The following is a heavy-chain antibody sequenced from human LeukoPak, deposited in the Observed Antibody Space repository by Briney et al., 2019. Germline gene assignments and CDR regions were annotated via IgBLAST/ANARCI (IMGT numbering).Heavy chain of an antibody. CDR2: IYYSGST. Sequence: PSETLSLTCTVSGGSISSGGYYWSWIRQHPGKGLERIGYIYYSGSTYYNPSLKSRVTISVDTSKNQFSLKLRSVTAADTAVYYCARNSSGYYIDYWGQGTLVTVSS. V-gene: IGHV4-31*03. D-gene: IGHD3-22*01. CDR1: GGSISSGGYY. J-gene: IGHJ4*02. CDR3: ARNSSGYYIDY.